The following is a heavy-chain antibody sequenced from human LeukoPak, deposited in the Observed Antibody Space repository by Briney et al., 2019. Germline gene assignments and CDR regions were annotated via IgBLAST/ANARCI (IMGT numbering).Heavy chain of an antibody. CDR2: ISSSGSTI. V-gene: IGHV3-11*01. Sequence: PGRSLRLSCAASGFTFSDYYMSWIRQAPGKGLEWVSYISSSGSTIYYADSVKGRFTISRDNAKNSLYLQMNSLRAGDTAVYYCARVRDLGVVVITPYFDYWGQGTLVTVSS. J-gene: IGHJ4*02. CDR3: ARVRDLGVVVITPYFDY. CDR1: GFTFSDYY. D-gene: IGHD3-22*01.